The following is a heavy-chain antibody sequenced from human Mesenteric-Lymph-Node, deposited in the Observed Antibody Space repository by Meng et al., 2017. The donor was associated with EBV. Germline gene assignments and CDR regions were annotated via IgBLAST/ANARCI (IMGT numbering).Heavy chain of an antibody. CDR1: GFSLSSGGVS. CDR3: AQRQNRWPEWFDP. D-gene: IGHD5-24*01. J-gene: IGHJ5*02. V-gene: IGHV2-5*02. Sequence: ITLWGSGPLLLNPTLTLTVTCTVSGFSLSSGGVSVAWIRRPPGKALDWLALIYWDDDTRYSPSLKSRLTITQDTSQNQVVLTMTNMDPVDTATYYCAQRQNRWPEWFDPWGQGTLVTVSS. CDR2: IYWDDDT.